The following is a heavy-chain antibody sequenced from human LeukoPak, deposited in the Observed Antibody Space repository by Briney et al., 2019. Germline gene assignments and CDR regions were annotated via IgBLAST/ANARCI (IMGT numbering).Heavy chain of an antibody. V-gene: IGHV4-59*08. CDR1: GGSISSYY. D-gene: IGHD1-1*01. CDR2: IYYSGST. J-gene: IGHJ4*02. CDR3: ARHTVTGKTDFDY. Sequence: SETLSLTCTVSGGSISSYYWSWIRQPPGKGLEWIGYIYYSGSTNYNPSLKSRLTISVDTSKNQFSLKLSSVTAADTAVYYCARHTVTGKTDFDYWGQGTLVTVSS.